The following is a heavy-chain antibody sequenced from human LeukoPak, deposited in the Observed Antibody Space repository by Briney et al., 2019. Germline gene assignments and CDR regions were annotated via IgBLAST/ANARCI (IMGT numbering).Heavy chain of an antibody. CDR2: ISGSGGST. CDR3: AKRWGYYYDSSGYHDY. Sequence: GGSLRLSCAASGFTFSSHAMSWVRQAPGKGLEWVSAISGSGGSTYYADSVKGRFTISRDNSKNTLYLQMNSLRAEDTAVYYCAKRWGYYYDSSGYHDYWGQGTLVTVSS. D-gene: IGHD3-22*01. J-gene: IGHJ4*02. V-gene: IGHV3-23*01. CDR1: GFTFSSHA.